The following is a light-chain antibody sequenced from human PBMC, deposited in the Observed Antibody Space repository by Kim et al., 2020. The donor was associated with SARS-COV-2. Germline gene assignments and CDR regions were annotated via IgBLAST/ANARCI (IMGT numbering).Light chain of an antibody. V-gene: IGKV3-15*01. CDR3: KQYNNWPPIT. Sequence: EIVMTQSPATLSVSPGERATLSCRASQSVSSNLAWYQQKPGQAPRLLIYGASNRATGIPARFSGSGSGTEFTLTISSLQSEDFAVYYSKQYNNWPPITFGQGTRLEIK. CDR2: GAS. J-gene: IGKJ5*01. CDR1: QSVSSN.